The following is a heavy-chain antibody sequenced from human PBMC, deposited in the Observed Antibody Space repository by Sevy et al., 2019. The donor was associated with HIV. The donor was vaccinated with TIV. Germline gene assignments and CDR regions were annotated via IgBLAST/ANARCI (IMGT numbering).Heavy chain of an antibody. J-gene: IGHJ4*02. CDR2: ISYDGNNK. CDR1: GFTFSNYA. V-gene: IGHV3-30*04. D-gene: IGHD3-22*01. CDR3: ASHYYDSTGYYYPLDY. Sequence: GGSLRLSCTASGFTFSNYAMYWVRQAPGKGLEWVAVISYDGNNKDYADSVKGRFTISRDNSKNTLYLQMNSRRADDTAVYYCASHYYDSTGYYYPLDYWGQGTLVTVSS.